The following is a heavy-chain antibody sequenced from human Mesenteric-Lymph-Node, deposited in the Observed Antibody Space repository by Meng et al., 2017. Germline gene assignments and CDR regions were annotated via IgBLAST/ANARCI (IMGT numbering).Heavy chain of an antibody. D-gene: IGHD5-24*01. Sequence: ELQLVESGGGLVKPGGSLRLSFPASGFTFSSYSMNWVRQAAGKGLEWVSSISSSSSYIYYADSVKGRFTISRENAKNSLYLQMNSLRAEETAVYYCARNVRLRDGYNSDYWGQGTLVTVSS. V-gene: IGHV3-21*01. CDR3: ARNVRLRDGYNSDY. CDR1: GFTFSSYS. CDR2: ISSSSSYI. J-gene: IGHJ4*02.